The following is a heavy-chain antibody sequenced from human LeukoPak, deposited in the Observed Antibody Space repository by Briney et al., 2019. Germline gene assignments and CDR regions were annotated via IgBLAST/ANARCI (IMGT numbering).Heavy chain of an antibody. D-gene: IGHD3-16*01. Sequence: ASVKVSCKASGYTFTGYYMHWVRQAPGQGLEWMGRINPNSGGTNYAQKFQGRVTMTRDTSISTAYMELSRLRSDDTAVYYCARDRLWGSERVDCWGQGTLVTVSS. V-gene: IGHV1-2*06. CDR1: GYTFTGYY. CDR2: INPNSGGT. J-gene: IGHJ4*02. CDR3: ARDRLWGSERVDC.